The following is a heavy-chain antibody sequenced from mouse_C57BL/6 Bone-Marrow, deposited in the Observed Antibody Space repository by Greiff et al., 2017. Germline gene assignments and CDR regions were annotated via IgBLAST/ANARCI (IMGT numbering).Heavy chain of an antibody. CDR1: GDTFTVYN. CDR2: INPNTGTT. Sequence: ISLQQTGHELVKPGALVKISCTTSGDTFTVYNTNRVKQSNGKSLEWIGVINPNTGTTRYNQKFKGKATLTVDQSSSTAYMQLNSLTSEDSAVYYCARANWAMDYWGQGTSVTVSS. V-gene: IGHV1-39*01. J-gene: IGHJ4*01. CDR3: ARANWAMDY. D-gene: IGHD4-1*01.